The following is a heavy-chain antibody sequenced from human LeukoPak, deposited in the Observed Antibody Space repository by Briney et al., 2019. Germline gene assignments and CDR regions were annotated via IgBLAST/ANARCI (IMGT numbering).Heavy chain of an antibody. D-gene: IGHD4-11*01. Sequence: SETLSLTCTVSGGSISSSSYYWGWIRQPPGKGLEWIGSIYYSGSTYYNPSLKSRVTISVDTSKNQFSLKLSSVTAADTAVYYCARHSSPGLYSNYEGWFDPWGQGTLVTVSS. CDR3: ARHSSPGLYSNYEGWFDP. CDR2: IYYSGST. J-gene: IGHJ5*02. V-gene: IGHV4-39*01. CDR1: GGSISSSSYY.